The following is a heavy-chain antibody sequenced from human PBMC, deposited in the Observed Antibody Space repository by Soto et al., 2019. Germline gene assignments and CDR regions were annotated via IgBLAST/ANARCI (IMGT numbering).Heavy chain of an antibody. J-gene: IGHJ3*02. V-gene: IGHV3-23*01. CDR2: ISGSGGST. CDR1: GFTFSSYA. D-gene: IGHD6-19*01. CDR3: AKDLSVAVAGGTWDAFDI. Sequence: EVQLLESGGGLVQPGGSLRLSCAASGFTFSSYAMSWVRQAPGKGLEWVSAISGSGGSTYYADSVKGRFTISRDNSKNTLYLQMNSLRAEDTAVYYCAKDLSVAVAGGTWDAFDIWGQGTMVTVSS.